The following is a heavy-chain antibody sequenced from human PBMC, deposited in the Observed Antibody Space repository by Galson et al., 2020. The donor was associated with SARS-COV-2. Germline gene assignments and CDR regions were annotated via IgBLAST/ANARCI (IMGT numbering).Heavy chain of an antibody. CDR2: ISSSSSYI. J-gene: IGHJ4*02. Sequence: GESLKISCSASGFTFSSYSMNWVRQAPGQGLEWVSSISSSSSYIYYADSVKGRFTICRDNAKNSLYLQMNSLRAEDTAVYYCASMGAVAGTILGYWGQGTLVTVSS. CDR1: GFTFSSYS. CDR3: ASMGAVAGTILGY. V-gene: IGHV3-21*01. D-gene: IGHD6-19*01.